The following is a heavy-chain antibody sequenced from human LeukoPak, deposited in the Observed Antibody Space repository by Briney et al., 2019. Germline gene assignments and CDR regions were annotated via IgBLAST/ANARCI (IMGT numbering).Heavy chain of an antibody. CDR1: GGSISSYY. CDR3: ARGRSNFDY. D-gene: IGHD5-24*01. V-gene: IGHV4-59*01. J-gene: IGHJ4*02. CDR2: IYYSGST. Sequence: SETLSLTCTVSGGSISSYYWSWIRQPPGKGLEWIGYIYYSGSTNYNPSLKSRVTISVDTSKNQFSLKLSSVTAADTAVYYCARGRSNFDYWGQGTLVTVSS.